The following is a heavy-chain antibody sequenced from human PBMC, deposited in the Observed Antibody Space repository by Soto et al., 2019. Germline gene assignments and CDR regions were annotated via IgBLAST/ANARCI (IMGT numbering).Heavy chain of an antibody. CDR2: IYYSGST. V-gene: IGHV4-30-4*01. J-gene: IGHJ5*02. Sequence: PSETLSLTCTVSGGSISSGDYYWSWIRQPPGKGLEWIGYIYYSGSTYYNPSLKSRVTISVDRSKNQFSLKLSSVTAADTAVYYCAREGEHPEDNWFDPWGQGTLVTVSS. CDR3: AREGEHPEDNWFDP. D-gene: IGHD1-26*01. CDR1: GGSISSGDYY.